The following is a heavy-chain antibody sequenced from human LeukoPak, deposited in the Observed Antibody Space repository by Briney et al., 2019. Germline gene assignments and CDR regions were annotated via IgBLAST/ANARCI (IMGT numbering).Heavy chain of an antibody. CDR3: ARDPVLFWSSGYSDY. Sequence: PGRSLRLSCAASGFTFSSYSMNWVRQAPGKGLEWVSYISSSSSTIYYADSVKGRFTISRDNAKNSLYLQMNSLRAEDTAVYYCARDPVLFWSSGYSDYWGQGTLVTVSS. CDR1: GFTFSSYS. D-gene: IGHD3-22*01. V-gene: IGHV3-48*04. CDR2: ISSSSSTI. J-gene: IGHJ4*02.